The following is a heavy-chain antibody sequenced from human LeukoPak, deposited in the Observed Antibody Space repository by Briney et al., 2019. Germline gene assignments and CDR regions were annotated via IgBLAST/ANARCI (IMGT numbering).Heavy chain of an antibody. V-gene: IGHV4-4*02. CDR2: IYHSGST. CDR3: ARIYYDYVWGSYRSPFDY. CDR1: GGSISSSNW. J-gene: IGHJ4*02. Sequence: SETLSLTCAVSGGSISSSNWWSWVRQPPGKGLEWIGEIYHSGSTNYNPSLKSRVTISVDKSKNQFSLKLSSVTAADTAVYYCARIYYDYVWGSYRSPFDYWGQGTLVTVSS. D-gene: IGHD3-16*02.